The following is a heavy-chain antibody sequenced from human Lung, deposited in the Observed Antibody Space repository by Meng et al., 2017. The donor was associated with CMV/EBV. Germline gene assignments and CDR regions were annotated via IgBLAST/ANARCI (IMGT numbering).Heavy chain of an antibody. CDR2: IKYDGSDK. J-gene: IGHJ4*02. V-gene: IGHV3-7*01. CDR3: ARDPHFGALDY. Sequence: GGSLGLXCVASGFTFSSSYMSWVRQAPGKGLEWVANIKYDGSDKGYVGSVEGRFTISRDNAKNSVYLQMNTLRVEDTAVYYCARDPHFGALDYWGQGTLVTVSS. CDR1: GFTFSSSY. D-gene: IGHD3-10*01.